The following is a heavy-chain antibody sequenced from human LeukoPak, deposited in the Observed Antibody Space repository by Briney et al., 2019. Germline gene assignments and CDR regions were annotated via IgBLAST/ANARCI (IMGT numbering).Heavy chain of an antibody. V-gene: IGHV3-15*01. J-gene: IGHJ5*02. Sequence: GGSLRLSCAASGFTFSNAWMSWVRQAPGKGLEWVGRIKSKTDGGTTDYAAPVKGRFTISRDDSKNTLYLQMNSLKTEDTAVYYCTTTYYDFWSGYYEFDPWDQGTLVTVSS. CDR1: GFTFSNAW. CDR3: TTTYYDFWSGYYEFDP. CDR2: IKSKTDGGTT. D-gene: IGHD3-3*01.